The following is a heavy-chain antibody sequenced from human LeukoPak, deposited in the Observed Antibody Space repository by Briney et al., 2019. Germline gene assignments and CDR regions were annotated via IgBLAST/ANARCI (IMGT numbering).Heavy chain of an antibody. J-gene: IGHJ4*02. CDR1: GGSISSGSYY. Sequence: SQTLSLTCTVSGGSISSGSYYWGWIRQPPGKGLEWIGSIYYSGNTYYNPSLKSRVTISVDTSKNQFSLKLSSVTAADTAVYYCIYDYIWGSYPTWYFDYWGQGTLVTVSS. D-gene: IGHD3-16*02. V-gene: IGHV4-39*01. CDR3: IYDYIWGSYPTWYFDY. CDR2: IYYSGNT.